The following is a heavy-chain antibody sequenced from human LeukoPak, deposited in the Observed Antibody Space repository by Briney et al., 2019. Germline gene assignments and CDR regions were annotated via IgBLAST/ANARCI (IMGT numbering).Heavy chain of an antibody. J-gene: IGHJ4*02. D-gene: IGHD4-23*01. CDR2: IYPDDSDT. V-gene: IGHV5-51*01. Sequence: GESLQISCKGSGYSFTSYWIGWVRQMPGKGLEWMGIIYPDDSDTRYSPSFQGQVTISAVKSISTAYLQWSSLKASDTAMYYCARSPTVVTQDPGYWGQGTLVTVSS. CDR3: ARSPTVVTQDPGY. CDR1: GYSFTSYW.